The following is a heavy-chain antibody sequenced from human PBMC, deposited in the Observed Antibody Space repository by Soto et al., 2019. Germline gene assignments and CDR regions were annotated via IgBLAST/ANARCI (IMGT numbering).Heavy chain of an antibody. J-gene: IGHJ4*02. CDR3: ARGAAPFDY. V-gene: IGHV4-30-4*01. CDR1: GGSISSGDFY. D-gene: IGHD2-15*01. CDR2: FYYTAST. Sequence: SETLSLTCTVSGGSISSGDFYWSWIRQPPGKGPEWIGYFYYTASTYYNPSLKSRVTISVDTSKNQFSLKLSSVTAADTAVYYCARGAAPFDYWGQGALVTVSS.